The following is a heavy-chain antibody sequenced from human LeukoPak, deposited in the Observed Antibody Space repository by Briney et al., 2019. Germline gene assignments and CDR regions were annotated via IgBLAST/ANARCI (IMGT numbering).Heavy chain of an antibody. Sequence: PGGSLRLSCAASGFTVSSNYMSWVRQAPGKGLEWVSVIDSGGSTYYADSVKGRFTISRDNSKNTLYLQMNSLRAEDTAVYYCAREEYSGYDLGYWGQGTLVTVSS. CDR3: AREEYSGYDLGY. D-gene: IGHD5-12*01. V-gene: IGHV3-53*01. J-gene: IGHJ4*02. CDR1: GFTVSSNY. CDR2: IDSGGST.